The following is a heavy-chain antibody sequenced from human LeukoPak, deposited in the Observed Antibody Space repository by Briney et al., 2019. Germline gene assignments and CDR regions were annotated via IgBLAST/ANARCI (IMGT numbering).Heavy chain of an antibody. CDR1: GGSISSSNW. D-gene: IGHD3-22*01. CDR2: IYYSGST. J-gene: IGHJ2*01. Sequence: SETLSLTCAVSGGSISSSNWWSWVRQPPGKGLEWIGYIYYSGSTNYNPSLKSRVTISVDTSKNQFSLKLSSVTAADTAVYYCARDWSDYYDSSRYWYFDLWGRGTLVTVSS. CDR3: ARDWSDYYDSSRYWYFDL. V-gene: IGHV4-4*02.